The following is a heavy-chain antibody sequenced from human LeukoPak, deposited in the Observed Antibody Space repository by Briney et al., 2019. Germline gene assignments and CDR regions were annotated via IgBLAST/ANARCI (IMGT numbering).Heavy chain of an antibody. D-gene: IGHD3-10*02. CDR3: ATGEAGGPFKLLAYV. J-gene: IGHJ4*02. Sequence: ASVKVSCKTSGDTFSIYIINWVRQAPGQGLEWMGRVILILGITDYARKFQGRVTLTADRSTSTAYMELSSLKSDDTAVYYCATGEAGGPFKLLAYVWGQGTLVTVSS. CDR1: GDTFSIYI. CDR2: VILILGIT. V-gene: IGHV1-69*02.